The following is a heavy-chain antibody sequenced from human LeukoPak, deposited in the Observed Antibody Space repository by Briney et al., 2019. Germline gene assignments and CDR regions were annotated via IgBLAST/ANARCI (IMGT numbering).Heavy chain of an antibody. CDR3: ARGLHSSGYYYVYYYYGMDV. V-gene: IGHV3-48*02. D-gene: IGHD3-22*01. Sequence: GGSLRLSCAVSGFTISSYAMNWVRQAPGKGLEWVSYISSSSSTIYYADSVKGRFTISRDNAKNSLYLQMNSLRDEDTAVYYCARGLHSSGYYYVYYYYGMDVWGQGTTVTVSS. CDR1: GFTISSYA. CDR2: ISSSSSTI. J-gene: IGHJ6*02.